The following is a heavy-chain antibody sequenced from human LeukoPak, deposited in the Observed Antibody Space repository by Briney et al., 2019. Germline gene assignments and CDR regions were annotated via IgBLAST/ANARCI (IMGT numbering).Heavy chain of an antibody. CDR3: ARVHYYYDSSGYCN. V-gene: IGHV3-74*01. CDR2: ISPTGSTT. CDR1: GFSFSGHW. D-gene: IGHD3-22*01. J-gene: IGHJ4*02. Sequence: GGSLRLSCTASGFSFSGHWMHWARQLPGKGLVWVSRISPTGSTTSYADSVKGRFTISRDNAKNSLYLQMNSLRAEDTAVYYCARVHYYYDSSGYCNWGQGTLVTVSS.